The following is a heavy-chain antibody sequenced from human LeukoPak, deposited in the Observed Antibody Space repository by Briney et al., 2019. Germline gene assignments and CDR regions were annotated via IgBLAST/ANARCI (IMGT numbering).Heavy chain of an antibody. Sequence: GGSLRLSCAASGFTFSSYSMKWVRQARGKGVEWVSSISISSSYISYADSVKCRFTISRDNAKNSLYLQMNSLRAEDTAVYYCATDGEAAAVDYWGQGTLVTVSS. CDR2: ISISSSYI. CDR3: ATDGEAAAVDY. V-gene: IGHV3-21*01. J-gene: IGHJ4*02. CDR1: GFTFSSYS. D-gene: IGHD6-13*01.